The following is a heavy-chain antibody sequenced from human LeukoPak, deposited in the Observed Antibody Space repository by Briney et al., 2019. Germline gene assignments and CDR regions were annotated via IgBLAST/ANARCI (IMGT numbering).Heavy chain of an antibody. CDR1: GFTFSSYF. V-gene: IGHV3-21*01. CDR3: ARDIGEQQPLDAFDI. J-gene: IGHJ3*02. CDR2: ISSSSSYI. D-gene: IGHD6-13*01. Sequence: GGSLRLSCAASGFTFSSYFMNWVRQAPGKGLEWVSSISSSSSYIYYADSVKGRFTISRDNAKNSLYLQMNSLRAEDTAVYYCARDIGEQQPLDAFDIWGQGTMVTVSS.